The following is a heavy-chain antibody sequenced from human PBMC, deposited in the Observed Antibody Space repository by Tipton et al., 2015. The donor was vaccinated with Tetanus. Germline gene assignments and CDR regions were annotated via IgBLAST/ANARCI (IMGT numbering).Heavy chain of an antibody. J-gene: IGHJ4*02. CDR1: GFTFSTFD. D-gene: IGHD5/OR15-5a*01. CDR2: IDSAGDT. V-gene: IGHV3-13*01. CDR3: AKDGCFSVGCLGSDY. Sequence: SLRLSCAASGFTFSTFDMHRVRQVTGKGLEWVSAIDSAGDTYYPDSVKGRFTISRDNSKNTLYLQMNSLRAEDTAVYYCAKDGCFSVGCLGSDYWGQGNLVTVSS.